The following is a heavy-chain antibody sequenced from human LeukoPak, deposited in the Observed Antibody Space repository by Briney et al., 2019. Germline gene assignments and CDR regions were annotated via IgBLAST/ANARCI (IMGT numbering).Heavy chain of an antibody. CDR1: GYTFTSYG. J-gene: IGHJ6*03. CDR2: ISAYNGNT. D-gene: IGHD3-22*01. Sequence: VASVKVSCKASGYTFTSYGISWVRQAPGQGLEWMGWISAYNGNTNYAQKLQGGVTMTTDTSTSTAYMELRSLRSDDTAVYYCARRIPPTYYYDSSGYYSYYYYYMDVWGKGTTVTVSS. V-gene: IGHV1-18*01. CDR3: ARRIPPTYYYDSSGYYSYYYYYMDV.